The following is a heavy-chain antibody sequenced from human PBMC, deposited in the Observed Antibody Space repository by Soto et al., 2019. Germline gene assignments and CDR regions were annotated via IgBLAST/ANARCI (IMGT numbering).Heavy chain of an antibody. Sequence: ASVKVSCKASGYTFTSYAMHWVRQAPGQRLEWMGWINAGNGNTKYSQKFQGRVTITRDTSASTAYMELSSLRSEDTAVYYCARDSLSDIVVVVAATPRYAFDIWGQGTMVTVSS. J-gene: IGHJ3*02. CDR3: ARDSLSDIVVVVAATPRYAFDI. V-gene: IGHV1-3*01. D-gene: IGHD2-15*01. CDR2: INAGNGNT. CDR1: GYTFTSYA.